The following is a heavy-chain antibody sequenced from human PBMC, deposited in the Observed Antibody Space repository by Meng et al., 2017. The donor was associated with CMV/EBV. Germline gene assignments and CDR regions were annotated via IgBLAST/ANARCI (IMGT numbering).Heavy chain of an antibody. V-gene: IGHV1-8*03. D-gene: IGHD3-3*01. CDR1: GYTFTSYD. CDR2: MNPNSGNT. Sequence: ASVKVSCKASGYTFTSYDINWVRQATGQGLEWMGWMNPNSGNTGYAQKFQGRVTITRNTSISTAYMELSSLRSEDTAVYYCARGRYGGFDFWSGFAYYYYYGMDVWGQGTTVTVSS. CDR3: ARGRYGGFDFWSGFAYYYYYGMDV. J-gene: IGHJ6*02.